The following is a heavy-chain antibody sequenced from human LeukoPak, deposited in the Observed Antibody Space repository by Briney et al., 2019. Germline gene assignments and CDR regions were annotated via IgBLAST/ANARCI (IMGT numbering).Heavy chain of an antibody. D-gene: IGHD3-16*01. Sequence: SETLSLTCAVYGGSFSGYYWSWIRQPPGKGLEWIGEINHSGSTNYNPSLKSRVTISVDTSKNQFSLKLSSVTAADTAVYYCARGVLGSYGLDYWGQGTLVTVSS. CDR2: INHSGST. J-gene: IGHJ4*02. CDR1: GGSFSGYY. V-gene: IGHV4-34*01. CDR3: ARGVLGSYGLDY.